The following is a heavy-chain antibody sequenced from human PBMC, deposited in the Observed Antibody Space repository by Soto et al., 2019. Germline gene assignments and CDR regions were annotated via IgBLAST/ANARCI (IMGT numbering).Heavy chain of an antibody. CDR1: GFTFSSYG. D-gene: IGHD5-18*01. CDR2: IWYDGSNK. V-gene: IGHV3-33*01. J-gene: IGHJ4*02. CDR3: ARDRGYSYGYPRFDY. Sequence: QVQLVESGGGVVQPGRSLRLSCAASGFTFSSYGMHWVRQAPGKGLERVAVIWYDGSNKYYADSVKGRFTISRDNSKNTLYLQMNSLRAEDTAVYYCARDRGYSYGYPRFDYWGQGTLVTVSS.